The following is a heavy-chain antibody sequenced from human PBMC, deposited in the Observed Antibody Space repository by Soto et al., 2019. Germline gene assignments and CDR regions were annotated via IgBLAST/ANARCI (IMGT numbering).Heavy chain of an antibody. CDR1: GFTFNKYA. CDR3: AKAPNGDYVGGFEF. J-gene: IGHJ3*01. V-gene: IGHV3-23*01. D-gene: IGHD4-17*01. CDR2: ISASGGRT. Sequence: QLLESGGGLVQPGGSLRLSCAASGFTFNKYAMSWVRQAPGKGLEWVSGISASGGRTYYADSVKGRFTVSRDSSKNTLSLQMNSLRVEDTAVYYCAKAPNGDYVGGFEFWGPGTMVTVSS.